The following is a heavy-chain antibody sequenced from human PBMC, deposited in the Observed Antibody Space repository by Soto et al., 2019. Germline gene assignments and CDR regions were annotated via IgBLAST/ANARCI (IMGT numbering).Heavy chain of an antibody. D-gene: IGHD2-15*01. CDR3: ARILRGGNTRFVCDI. V-gene: IGHV4-39*02. J-gene: IGHJ3*02. Sequence: LSLTCTVSGGSISSSSYYWGWIRQPPGKGLEWIGSIYYSGSTYYNPSLKSRVTISVDTSKNRFSLKLSSVTAADTAVYYCARILRGGNTRFVCDIWGRGTMVIVSS. CDR1: GGSISSSSYY. CDR2: IYYSGST.